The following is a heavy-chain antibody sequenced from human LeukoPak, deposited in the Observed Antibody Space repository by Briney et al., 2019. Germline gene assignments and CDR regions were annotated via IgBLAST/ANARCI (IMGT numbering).Heavy chain of an antibody. CDR1: GFTFSSYA. CDR3: ARDRYYGSGILDV. CDR2: ISYDGSNK. Sequence: PGRSLRLSCAASGFTFSSYAMHWVRQAPGKGLEWVAVISYDGSNKYYADSVKGRFTISRDNAKNTLYLQMNSLRAEDTAVYYCARDRYYGSGILDVWGQGTTVTVSS. D-gene: IGHD3-10*01. V-gene: IGHV3-30-3*01. J-gene: IGHJ6*02.